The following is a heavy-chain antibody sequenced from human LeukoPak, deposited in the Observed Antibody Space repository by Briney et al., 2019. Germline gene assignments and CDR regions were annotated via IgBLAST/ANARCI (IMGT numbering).Heavy chain of an antibody. V-gene: IGHV3-23*01. CDR3: AKSNRPVIAMVVLDY. J-gene: IGHJ4*02. Sequence: HTSETLSLTCAVYGGSFSGYYWSWVRQAPGKGLEWVSVISGSGTNTYYADSVKGRFTISRDNSKNTLYLQMNSLRAEDTAVYYCAKSNRPVIAMVVLDYWGQGTLVTVSS. CDR2: ISGSGTNT. CDR1: GGSFSGYY. D-gene: IGHD2-21*01.